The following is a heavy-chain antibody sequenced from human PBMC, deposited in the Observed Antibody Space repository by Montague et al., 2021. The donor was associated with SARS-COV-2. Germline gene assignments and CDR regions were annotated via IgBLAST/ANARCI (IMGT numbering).Heavy chain of an antibody. D-gene: IGHD2-2*01. J-gene: IGHJ6*02. CDR3: ARDDRRTSKWSYGLDV. Sequence: SLRLSCVASGLTVSTNYLTWVRQAPGRGLEWVSVIYSGGSTYYADSVXGRFTVSRDNSKNTVYLQMNSLRVEDTAIYYCARDDRRTSKWSYGLDVWGPGTPVTVSS. V-gene: IGHV3-53*01. CDR2: IYSGGST. CDR1: GLTVSTNY.